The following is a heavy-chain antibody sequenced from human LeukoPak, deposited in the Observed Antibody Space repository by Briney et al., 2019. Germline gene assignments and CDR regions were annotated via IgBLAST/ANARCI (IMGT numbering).Heavy chain of an antibody. D-gene: IGHD3-10*01. CDR3: AKDSRLAGISFDY. Sequence: GGSLRLSCAASGFTFSSYWMSWVRQAPGKGLEWVANIKQDGSEKYYVDSVKGRFTISRDNSKNTLYLQMNSLRAEDTAVYYCAKDSRLAGISFDYWGQGTLVTVSS. CDR1: GFTFSSYW. J-gene: IGHJ4*02. V-gene: IGHV3-7*01. CDR2: IKQDGSEK.